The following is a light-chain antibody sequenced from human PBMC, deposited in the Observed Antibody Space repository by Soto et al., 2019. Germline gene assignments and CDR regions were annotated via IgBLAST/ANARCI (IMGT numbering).Light chain of an antibody. CDR1: SGSVSTSHY. J-gene: IGLJ3*02. V-gene: IGLV8-61*01. CDR2: STN. Sequence: QTVVTQEPSFSVSPGGTVTLTCGLSSGSVSTSHYPSWHQQTPGQAPRTLIHSTNTRSSGVPDRFSGSILGNKVALTITGAQADDESDYYCVLYMGSGISVFGGGTKLTVL. CDR3: VLYMGSGISV.